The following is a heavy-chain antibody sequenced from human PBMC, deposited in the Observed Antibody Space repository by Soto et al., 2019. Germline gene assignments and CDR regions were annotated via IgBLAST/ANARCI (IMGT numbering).Heavy chain of an antibody. Sequence: SETLSLTCTVSGGSISSGSYYWGWIRQPPGKGLEWIGNIYYTGSTYYNPSLKSRVTISVDTSKNQFSLKLSSVTAADTAVYYCMLGSGWKDFDYWGQGTLVT. CDR1: GGSISSGSYY. J-gene: IGHJ4*02. D-gene: IGHD3-22*01. CDR3: MLGSGWKDFDY. V-gene: IGHV4-39*01. CDR2: IYYTGST.